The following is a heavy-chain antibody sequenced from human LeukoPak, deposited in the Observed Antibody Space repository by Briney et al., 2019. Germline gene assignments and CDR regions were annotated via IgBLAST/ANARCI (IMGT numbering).Heavy chain of an antibody. V-gene: IGHV3-48*02. CDR2: ISSGSNSI. CDR1: GFTFSSYC. D-gene: IGHD2/OR15-2a*01. Sequence: PGRSLRLSCAASGFTFSSYCMHWVRQAPGKGLEWVSHISSGSNSINYADSVKGRFTISRDNAKNSLLLQMNSLRDEDTAVYYCARGPSNRHFDYWGQGTLVTVSS. CDR3: ARGPSNRHFDY. J-gene: IGHJ4*02.